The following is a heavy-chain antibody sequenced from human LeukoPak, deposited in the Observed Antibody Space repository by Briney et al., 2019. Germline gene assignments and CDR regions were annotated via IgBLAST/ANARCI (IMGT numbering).Heavy chain of an antibody. CDR2: ISSSSSYI. D-gene: IGHD1-26*01. CDR1: GFTFSSYS. V-gene: IGHV3-21*01. CDR3: ARDFWEGATPLGY. Sequence: GGSLRLSCAASGFTFSSYSTNWVRLAPGKGLEWVSSISSSSSYIYYADSVKGRFTISRDNAKNSLYLQMNSLRAEDTAVYYCARDFWEGATPLGYWGQGTLVTVSS. J-gene: IGHJ4*02.